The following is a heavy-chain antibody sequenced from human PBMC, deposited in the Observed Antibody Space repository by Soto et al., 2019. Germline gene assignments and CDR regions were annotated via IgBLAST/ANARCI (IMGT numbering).Heavy chain of an antibody. CDR3: ATFNSGSLPFFDY. D-gene: IGHD1-26*01. CDR1: GGSISSGGYS. Sequence: PSETLSLTCAVSGGSISSGGYSWSWIRQPPGKGLEWIGYIYHSGSTYYNPSLKSRVTISVDTSKNQFSLKLSSVTAADTAVYYCATFNSGSLPFFDYWGQGTLVTVSS. V-gene: IGHV4-30-2*01. J-gene: IGHJ4*02. CDR2: IYHSGST.